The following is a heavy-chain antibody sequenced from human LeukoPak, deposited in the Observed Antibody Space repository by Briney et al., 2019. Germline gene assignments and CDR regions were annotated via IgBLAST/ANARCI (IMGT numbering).Heavy chain of an antibody. CDR3: ARESFRLDV. CDR2: SSYSGST. V-gene: IGHV4-31*03. J-gene: IGHJ6*02. CDR1: GGPISTAGDY. Sequence: PSQTLSLTCTVSGGPISTAGDYWSWIGQHPGKGLEWIGYSSYSGSTYYNPSLKSRVTISVDTSKNQFSLKLSSVTAADKAVYYCARESFRLDVWGQGTTVTVYS.